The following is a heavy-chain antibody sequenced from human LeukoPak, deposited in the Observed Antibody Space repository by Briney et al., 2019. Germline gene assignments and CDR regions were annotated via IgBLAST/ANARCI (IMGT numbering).Heavy chain of an antibody. CDR2: MNPNSGNT. D-gene: IGHD3-10*01. Sequence: GASVKVSCKASGCTFTSYDINWVRQATGQGLEWMGWMNPNSGNTGYAQKFQGRVTMTRNTSISTAYMELSSLRSEDTAVYYCARPRITMVRGVILPNYNWFDPWGQGTLVTVSS. CDR3: ARPRITMVRGVILPNYNWFDP. CDR1: GCTFTSYD. J-gene: IGHJ5*02. V-gene: IGHV1-8*01.